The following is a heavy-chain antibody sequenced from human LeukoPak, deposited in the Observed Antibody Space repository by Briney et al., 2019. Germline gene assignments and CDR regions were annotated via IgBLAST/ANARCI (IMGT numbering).Heavy chain of an antibody. V-gene: IGHV3-30*02. D-gene: IGHD4-11*01. Sequence: GGSLRLSCAASGFTFSSYGMHWVRQAPGKGLEWVAFIRYDGSNKYYADSVKGQFTISRDNSKNTLYLQMNSLRAEDTAVYYCAKDRSNSLDYWGQGTLVTVSS. CDR3: AKDRSNSLDY. J-gene: IGHJ4*02. CDR2: IRYDGSNK. CDR1: GFTFSSYG.